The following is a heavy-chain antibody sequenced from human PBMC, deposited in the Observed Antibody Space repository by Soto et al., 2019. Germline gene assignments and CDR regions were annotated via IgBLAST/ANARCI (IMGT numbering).Heavy chain of an antibody. D-gene: IGHD6-6*01. V-gene: IGHV5-51*01. J-gene: IGHJ6*02. CDR3: XRRAGSSSSGYYYGMDV. CDR1: GYSFTIYW. CDR2: IYPGDSDT. Sequence: GESLKISCKGSGYSFTIYWIGWVRQMPGKGLDWMGIIYPGDSDTRYSPSFQGQVTISADKSTSTAYLQWSSLKASDTAMYYCXRRAGSSSSGYYYGMDVWGQGTTVTVSS.